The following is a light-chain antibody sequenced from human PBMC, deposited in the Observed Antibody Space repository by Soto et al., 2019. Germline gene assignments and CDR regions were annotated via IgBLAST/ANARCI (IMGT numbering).Light chain of an antibody. CDR3: KQYDNLPNT. CDR1: QDIRKY. Sequence: DIQMTQSASSLSAFVGDRVTITCQASQDIRKYLNWYQQKPGKAPKLLIYDASNLETGVPSRFSGNGSGTDFTLTISSLQPEDIATYYCKQYDNLPNTFGQGTKLEIK. V-gene: IGKV1-33*01. CDR2: DAS. J-gene: IGKJ2*01.